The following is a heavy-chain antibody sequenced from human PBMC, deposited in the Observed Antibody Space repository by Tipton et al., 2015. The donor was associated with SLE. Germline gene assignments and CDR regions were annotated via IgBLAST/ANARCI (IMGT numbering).Heavy chain of an antibody. CDR1: GGSISSGSYY. Sequence: TLSLTCTVSGGSISSGSYYWGWIRQPPGKGLEWIGTIYYSGSTYYNPSLKSRVTISVDTSKNQFSLKLSSVTAADTAVYYCAREQWLVLWGYFDYWGQGSLVTVSS. V-gene: IGHV4-39*07. CDR3: AREQWLVLWGYFDY. CDR2: IYYSGST. J-gene: IGHJ4*02. D-gene: IGHD6-19*01.